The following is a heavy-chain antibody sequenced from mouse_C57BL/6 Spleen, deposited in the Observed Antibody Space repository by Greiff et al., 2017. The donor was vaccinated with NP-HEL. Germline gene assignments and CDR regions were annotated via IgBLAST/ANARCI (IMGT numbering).Heavy chain of an antibody. CDR1: GFTFSSYA. Sequence: EVKLVESGGGLVKPGGSLKLSCAASGFTFSSYAMSWVRQTPEKRLEWVATISDGGSYTYYPDNVKGRFTISRDNAKNNLYLQMSHLKSEDTAMYYCARDELERYYFDYWGQGTTLTVSS. V-gene: IGHV5-4*01. J-gene: IGHJ2*01. D-gene: IGHD4-1*01. CDR3: ARDELERYYFDY. CDR2: ISDGGSYT.